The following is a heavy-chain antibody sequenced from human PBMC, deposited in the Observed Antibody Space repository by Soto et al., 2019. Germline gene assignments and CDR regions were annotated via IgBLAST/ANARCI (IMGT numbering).Heavy chain of an antibody. V-gene: IGHV4-30-4*01. Sequence: QVQLQESGPGLVKPSQTLSLTCTVSGGSISSGDYYWSWIRQPPGKGLEWIGYIYYSGSTYYNPSLKSRVTISVDTSKTQFSLKLSSVTAADTAVYYCARGIVATIQYNWFDPWGQGTLVTVSS. CDR3: ARGIVATIQYNWFDP. J-gene: IGHJ5*02. D-gene: IGHD5-12*01. CDR1: GGSISSGDYY. CDR2: IYYSGST.